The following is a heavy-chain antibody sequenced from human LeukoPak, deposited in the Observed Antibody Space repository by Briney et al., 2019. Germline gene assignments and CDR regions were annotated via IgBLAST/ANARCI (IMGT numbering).Heavy chain of an antibody. CDR3: ASGPDPYCSGGSCYSAA. V-gene: IGHV4-34*01. D-gene: IGHD2-15*01. CDR2: INHSGST. Sequence: PSETLSLTCAVYGGSFSGYYWSWIRQPPGKGLEWIGEINHSGSTNYNPSLKSRVTISVDTSKNQFSLKLSSVTAADTAVYYCASGPDPYCSGGSCYSAAWGQGTLVTVSS. CDR1: GGSFSGYY. J-gene: IGHJ5*02.